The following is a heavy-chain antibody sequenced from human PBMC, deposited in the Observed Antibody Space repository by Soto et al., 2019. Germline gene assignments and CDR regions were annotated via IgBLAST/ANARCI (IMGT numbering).Heavy chain of an antibody. Sequence: PGGSLRLSCAASGFTFSSYAMSWVRQAPGKGLEWVSAISGSGGSTYYADSVKGRFTISRDNSKNTLYLQMNSLRAEDTAVYYCAEKDVSWGDYGDYRDYWYFDLWGRGTLVTVSS. V-gene: IGHV3-23*01. D-gene: IGHD4-17*01. CDR1: GFTFSSYA. CDR3: AEKDVSWGDYGDYRDYWYFDL. J-gene: IGHJ2*01. CDR2: ISGSGGST.